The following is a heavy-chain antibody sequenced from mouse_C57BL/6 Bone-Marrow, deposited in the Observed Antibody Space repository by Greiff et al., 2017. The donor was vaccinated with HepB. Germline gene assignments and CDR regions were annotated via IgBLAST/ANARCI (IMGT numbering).Heavy chain of an antibody. V-gene: IGHV1-7*01. D-gene: IGHD1-1*01. CDR3: ARTYYGSSPDY. CDR2: INPSSGYT. CDR1: GYTFTSYW. J-gene: IGHJ2*01. Sequence: QVHVKQSGAELAKPGASVKLSCKASGYTFTSYWMHWVKQRPGQGLEWIGYINPSSGYTKYNQKFKDKATLTADKSSSTAYMQLSSLTYEDSAVYYCARTYYGSSPDYWGQGTTLTVSS.